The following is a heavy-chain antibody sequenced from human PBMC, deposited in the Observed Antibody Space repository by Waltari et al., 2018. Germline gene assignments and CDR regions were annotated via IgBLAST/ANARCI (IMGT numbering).Heavy chain of an antibody. J-gene: IGHJ6*02. CDR3: ARAWGVARPYGMDV. V-gene: IGHV3-53*01. CDR1: GFSVSSNL. CDR2: IISDSSS. Sequence: EEQLVESGGGLIQPGGSLRLSCAASGFSVSSNLSTWVRQAPGKGQGRASVIISDSSSYYAAAVKGRFTISRDNSKNTLYFQMNSLRAEDTAVYYCARAWGVARPYGMDVWGQGTTVTVSS. D-gene: IGHD3-10*01.